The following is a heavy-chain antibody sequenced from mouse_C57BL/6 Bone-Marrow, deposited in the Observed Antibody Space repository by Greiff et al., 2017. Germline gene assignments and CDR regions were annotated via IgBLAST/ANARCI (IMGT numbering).Heavy chain of an antibody. J-gene: IGHJ2*01. CDR2: IYPGSGST. CDR1: GYTFTSYW. D-gene: IGHD2-2*01. CDR3: SSSTMVTTTGYYFDY. Sequence: VQLQESGAELVKPGASVKMSCKASGYTFTSYWITWVKQRPGPGLEWIGDIYPGSGSTNYNEKFKSKATLTVDTSSSTAYMQLSSLTSEDSAVYYCSSSTMVTTTGYYFDYWGQGTTLTVSS. V-gene: IGHV1-55*01.